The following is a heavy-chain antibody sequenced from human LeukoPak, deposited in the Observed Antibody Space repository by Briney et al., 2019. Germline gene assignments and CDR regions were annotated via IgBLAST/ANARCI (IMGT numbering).Heavy chain of an antibody. CDR2: INPSGGST. V-gene: IGHV1-46*01. D-gene: IGHD6-13*01. Sequence: ASVRVSCKASGYTFTSYYMHWVRQAPGQGLEWMGIINPSGGSTSYAQKFQGRVTMTRDTSTSTVYMELSSLRSEDTAVYYCAREGIAAAEFDYWGQGTLVTVSS. CDR1: GYTFTSYY. J-gene: IGHJ4*02. CDR3: AREGIAAAEFDY.